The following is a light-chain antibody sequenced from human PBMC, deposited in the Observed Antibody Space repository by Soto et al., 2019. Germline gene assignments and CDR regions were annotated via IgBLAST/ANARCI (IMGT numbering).Light chain of an antibody. CDR1: SRDVGSYNL. CDR2: EVS. V-gene: IGLV2-23*02. CDR3: CSYAGSSTYYV. Sequence: QSVLTQPASVSGSPGQSITISCTGTSRDVGSYNLVSWYQQHPGKAPKLMIYEVSKRPSGVSNRFSGSKSGNTASLTISGLQAEDEADYFCCSYAGSSTYYVFGTGNKVTVL. J-gene: IGLJ1*01.